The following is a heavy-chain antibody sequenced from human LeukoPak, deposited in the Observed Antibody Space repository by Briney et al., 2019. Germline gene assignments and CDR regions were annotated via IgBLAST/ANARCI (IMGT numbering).Heavy chain of an antibody. D-gene: IGHD3-10*01. V-gene: IGHV4-30-2*01. CDR2: IYRSGSA. CDR3: AREDGSGSYYTTGAFDI. Sequence: SQTLSLTCAVSGGSISSGGYSWSWIRQPPGKGLEWIGYIYRSGSAYYNPSLKIRVTISVDRSKNQFSLKLSSVTAADTAVYYCAREDGSGSYYTTGAFDIWGRGTMVTVSS. J-gene: IGHJ3*02. CDR1: GGSISSGGYS.